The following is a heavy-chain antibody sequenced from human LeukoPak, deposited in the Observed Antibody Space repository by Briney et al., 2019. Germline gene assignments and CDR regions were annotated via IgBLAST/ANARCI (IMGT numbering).Heavy chain of an antibody. CDR1: GYSFTNYW. CDR2: IHPGDSDT. D-gene: IGHD2-2*02. Sequence: GESLQISCKASGYSFTNYWIGWVRQVPGQGLEWMGIIHPGDSDTRYSPSFQGQVTISADKSITTASLQWSSLKASDSAIYYCARSPVPATIVARAFDVWGPGTMVTVSS. V-gene: IGHV5-51*01. J-gene: IGHJ3*01. CDR3: ARSPVPATIVARAFDV.